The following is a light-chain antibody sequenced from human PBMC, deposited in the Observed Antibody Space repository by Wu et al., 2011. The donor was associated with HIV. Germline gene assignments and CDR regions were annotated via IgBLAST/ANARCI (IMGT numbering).Light chain of an antibody. J-gene: IGKJ2*01. CDR3: QHYGNSPYT. V-gene: IGKV3-11*01. Sequence: EIVLTQSPATLSLSPGERATLSCRASQVISNSLAWFLQKPGQAPRLLIYDASNRVTGIPPRFSGSGSGTHFTLTISSLEPEDFAVYYCQHYGNSPYTFGQGTKLEIK. CDR1: QVISNS. CDR2: DAS.